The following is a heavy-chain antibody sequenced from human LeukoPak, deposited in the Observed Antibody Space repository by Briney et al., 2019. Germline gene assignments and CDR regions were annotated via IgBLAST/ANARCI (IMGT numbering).Heavy chain of an antibody. CDR3: AGGITISGVVISYYFDY. V-gene: IGHV1-69*13. CDR2: IIPIFGTA. D-gene: IGHD3-3*01. Sequence: ASVKVSCKASGGTFSSYAISWVRQAPGQGLEWMGGIIPIFGTANYAQKFQGRVTITADESTSTAYMELSSLRSEDTAVYYCAGGITISGVVISYYFDYWGQGTLVTVSS. J-gene: IGHJ4*02. CDR1: GGTFSSYA.